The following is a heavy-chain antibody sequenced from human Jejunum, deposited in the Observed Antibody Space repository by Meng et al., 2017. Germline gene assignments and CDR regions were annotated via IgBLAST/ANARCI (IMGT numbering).Heavy chain of an antibody. Sequence: HGQLQQWGSGLLKTSETLSLTCAVYGGSFSGHYWTWIRQPPGKGLEWIGEINDSGSTHYNPSLGSRVTISVDTSKSQFSLKLISVTAADTGVYYCVDSKWSANYWGQGTLVTVSS. CDR1: GGSFSGHY. D-gene: IGHD3-3*01. CDR3: VDSKWSANY. V-gene: IGHV4-34*01. CDR2: INDSGST. J-gene: IGHJ4*02.